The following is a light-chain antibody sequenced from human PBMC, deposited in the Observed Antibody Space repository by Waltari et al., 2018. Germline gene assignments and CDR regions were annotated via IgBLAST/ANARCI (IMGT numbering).Light chain of an antibody. V-gene: IGLV2-23*02. CDR3: CSYAGRSTLV. Sequence: QSALTQPASVSGSPGQSLTISCTGTSSDFGPSKLYSWDQQYPGKAPTLIIYEFNTRPSGVSNRFSGSKSDNTASLTISGLQAEDEGDYHCCSYAGRSTLVFGGGTSLTVL. CDR1: SSDFGPSKL. CDR2: EFN. J-gene: IGLJ3*02.